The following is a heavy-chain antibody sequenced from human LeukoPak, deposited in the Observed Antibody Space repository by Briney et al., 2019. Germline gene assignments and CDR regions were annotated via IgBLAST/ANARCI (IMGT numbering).Heavy chain of an antibody. Sequence: PSETLSLTCAVSGYSISSGYYWGWIRQPPGKGLEWIGSIYHSGSTYYNPSLKSRVTISVDTSKNQFSLKLSSVTAADTAVYYCAGTPTIFGVVVAFDIWGQGTIVTVSS. CDR2: IYHSGST. CDR1: GYSISSGYY. J-gene: IGHJ3*02. CDR3: AGTPTIFGVVVAFDI. D-gene: IGHD3-3*01. V-gene: IGHV4-38-2*01.